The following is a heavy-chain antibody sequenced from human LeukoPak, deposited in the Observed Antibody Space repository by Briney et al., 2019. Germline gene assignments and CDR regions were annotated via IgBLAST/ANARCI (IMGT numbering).Heavy chain of an antibody. CDR2: ITDNGVTK. CDR1: GISFSNSA. Sequence: QSGGSLRLSCAASGISFSNSAMTWVRQAPGRGLEWVSSITDNGVTKSYANPVKGRFTISGDNARNTLYLQMNSLRAEDTAVYYCAKDKSKVLGEDWYFDLWGRGTLVAVSS. J-gene: IGHJ2*01. D-gene: IGHD2-21*01. CDR3: AKDKSKVLGEDWYFDL. V-gene: IGHV3-23*01.